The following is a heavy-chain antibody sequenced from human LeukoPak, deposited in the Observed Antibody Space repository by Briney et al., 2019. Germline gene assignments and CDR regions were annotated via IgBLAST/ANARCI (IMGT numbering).Heavy chain of an antibody. J-gene: IGHJ5*02. Sequence: GASVKVSCKASGYTFTGYYLHWVRQAPGQGLEWMGWINPNTGGTKYAQKFQGRVTMTRVTSISTAYMEVTRLTSDDTAVYYCTRALVPAAQRLSSWGQGTLVTVSS. V-gene: IGHV1-2*02. CDR3: TRALVPAAQRLSS. CDR1: GYTFTGYY. CDR2: INPNTGGT. D-gene: IGHD2-2*01.